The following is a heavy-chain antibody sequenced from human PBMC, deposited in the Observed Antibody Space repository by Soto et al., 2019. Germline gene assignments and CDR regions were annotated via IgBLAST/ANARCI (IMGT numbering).Heavy chain of an antibody. Sequence: GGSLRLSCAASGFTFRSYAMSWVRQAPGKGLEWVSAISGRGGDTYYADSVKGRFTISRDNSKNILFLQMKSLRAEDTAVYYCAKDGGDYALDYWGQGTLVTVSS. V-gene: IGHV3-23*01. CDR2: ISGRGGDT. D-gene: IGHD4-17*01. CDR1: GFTFRSYA. CDR3: AKDGGDYALDY. J-gene: IGHJ4*02.